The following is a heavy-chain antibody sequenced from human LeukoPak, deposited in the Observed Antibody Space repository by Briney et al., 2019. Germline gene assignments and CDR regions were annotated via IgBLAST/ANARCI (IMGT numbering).Heavy chain of an antibody. CDR2: IYYGGNT. CDR3: AAVGVVGVKIGWDY. CDR1: GFTLSGNH. V-gene: IGHV3-66*01. D-gene: IGHD1-26*01. Sequence: GGSLRLSCAASGFTLSGNHMNWGRQAPGKGLEWVSIIYYGGNTYYADSVKGRFTISRDNSKNTLYLEINNLRAEDTAVYYCAAVGVVGVKIGWDYWGQGSLVSVSS. J-gene: IGHJ4*02.